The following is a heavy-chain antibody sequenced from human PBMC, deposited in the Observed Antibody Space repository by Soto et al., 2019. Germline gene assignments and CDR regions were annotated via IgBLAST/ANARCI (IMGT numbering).Heavy chain of an antibody. D-gene: IGHD3-16*02. CDR3: ASGGYVWGSYRHFDD. V-gene: IGHV1-18*01. CDR1: GYTFTSYG. Sequence: QVQLVQSGAEVKKPGASVKVSCKASGYTFTSYGISWVRQAPGQGLEWMGWISAYNGNTNYAQKLQGTVNMTTDISTSTGYRELRSLRADETAVYYCASGGYVWGSYRHFDDWGQGTLVTVAS. CDR2: ISAYNGNT. J-gene: IGHJ4*02.